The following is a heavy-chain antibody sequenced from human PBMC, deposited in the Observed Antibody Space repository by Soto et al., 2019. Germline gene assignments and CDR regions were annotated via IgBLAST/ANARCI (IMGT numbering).Heavy chain of an antibody. CDR3: ARVYCSGGSCYSVDF. Sequence: QVQLVQSGAEVKKPGASGKVSCKASGYTFSSYYMHWVRQAPGQGLEWMGIINPSGGSTSYAQKFQGRVTMTRDTSTSTVYMGLSSLRSVDTAVYYCARVYCSGGSCYSVDFWGQGTLVTVSS. CDR2: INPSGGST. V-gene: IGHV1-46*03. J-gene: IGHJ4*02. D-gene: IGHD2-15*01. CDR1: GYTFSSYY.